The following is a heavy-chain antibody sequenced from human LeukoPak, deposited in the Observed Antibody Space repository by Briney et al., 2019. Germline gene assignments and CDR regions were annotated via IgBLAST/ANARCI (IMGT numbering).Heavy chain of an antibody. V-gene: IGHV3-21*01. J-gene: IGHJ4*02. CDR1: GFTFSSYE. CDR2: ISSSSSYI. CDR3: ARTDSWYSSGCGGY. Sequence: PGGSLRLSCAASGFTFSSYEMNWVRQAPGKGLEWVSSISSSSSYIYYADSVKGRFTISRDNAKNSLYLQMNSLRAEDTAVYYCARTDSWYSSGCGGYWGQGTLVTVSS. D-gene: IGHD6-19*01.